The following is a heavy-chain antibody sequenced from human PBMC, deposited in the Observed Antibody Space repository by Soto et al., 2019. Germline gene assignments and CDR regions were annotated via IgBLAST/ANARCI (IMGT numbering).Heavy chain of an antibody. V-gene: IGHV1-3*01. CDR3: ARVKGSGYHNWFDP. J-gene: IGHJ5*02. CDR1: GYTFTNYA. Sequence: ASVKVSCKASGYTFTNYARHWVRQAPGQRLEWMGWINAGNGNTKYSQKLQGRVTMTTDTSTSTAYMELRSLRSDDTAVYYCARVKGSGYHNWFDPWGQGTLVTVSS. D-gene: IGHD3-22*01. CDR2: INAGNGNT.